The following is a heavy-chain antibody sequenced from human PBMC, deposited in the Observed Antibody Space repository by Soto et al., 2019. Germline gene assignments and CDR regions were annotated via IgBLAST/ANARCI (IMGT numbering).Heavy chain of an antibody. J-gene: IGHJ4*02. CDR2: INPGGEHT. CDR1: GYSFKDHY. CDR3: ARISCKGGSCYFDFDH. D-gene: IGHD2-15*01. V-gene: IGHV1-46*02. Sequence: GASVKVSCKASGYSFKDHYMHWVRQAPGRGLEWVGIINPGGEHTNYAQQFRGRVAMTRDTSTSTAYMELRSLRSEDTAVYFCARISCKGGSCYFDFDHWGQGTLVTVSS.